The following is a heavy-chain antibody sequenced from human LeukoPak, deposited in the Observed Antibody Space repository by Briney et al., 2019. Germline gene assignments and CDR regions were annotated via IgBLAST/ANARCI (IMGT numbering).Heavy chain of an antibody. Sequence: GASVKVSRKAAGYTFTAYYIHWVRQAPGQGLEWMGWISPNSGGTDYAQNFQGRVTLTRDTSITTAYMELSRLRSDDTAVYYCAKARGLYCSSISCYDCDVWGKGTTVTVSS. CDR1: GYTFTAYY. V-gene: IGHV1-2*02. D-gene: IGHD2-2*01. J-gene: IGHJ6*04. CDR2: ISPNSGGT. CDR3: AKARGLYCSSISCYDCDV.